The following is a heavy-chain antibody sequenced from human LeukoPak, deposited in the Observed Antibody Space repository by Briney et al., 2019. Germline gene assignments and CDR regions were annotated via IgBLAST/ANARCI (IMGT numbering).Heavy chain of an antibody. D-gene: IGHD3-9*01. V-gene: IGHV1-69*13. J-gene: IGHJ5*02. CDR3: ARDPKSFDWLRVHWFDP. Sequence: SVKVSCKASGGTVSSYAISWVRQAPGQGLEWMGGIIPIFGTANYAQKFQGRVTITADESTSTAYMELSSLRSEDTAVYYCARDPKSFDWLRVHWFDPWCQGTLVTVSS. CDR2: IIPIFGTA. CDR1: GGTVSSYA.